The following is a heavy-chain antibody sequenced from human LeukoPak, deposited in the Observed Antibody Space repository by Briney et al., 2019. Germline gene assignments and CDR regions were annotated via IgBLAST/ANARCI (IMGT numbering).Heavy chain of an antibody. CDR3: ARGLGHGLNYYYYYYMDV. Sequence: SETLSLTCAVYGGSFSGYYWSWIRQPPGKGLEWIGEINHSGSTNYNPSLKGRVTISVDTSKNQFSLKLSSVTAADTAVYYCARGLGHGLNYYYYYYMDVWGKGTTVTVSS. V-gene: IGHV4-34*01. CDR1: GGSFSGYY. CDR2: INHSGST. J-gene: IGHJ6*03. D-gene: IGHD3-10*01.